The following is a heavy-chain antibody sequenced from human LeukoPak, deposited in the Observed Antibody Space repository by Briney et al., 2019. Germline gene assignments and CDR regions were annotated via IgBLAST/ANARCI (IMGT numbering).Heavy chain of an antibody. J-gene: IGHJ4*02. CDR2: IKGDGSKR. CDR1: GFTISRYW. CDR3: ARDSPEGNNWGSEPTFDY. V-gene: IGHV3-7*04. Sequence: GGSLRLSCTAPGFTISRYWMSWVREAPGKGLYWVADIKGDGSKRHYADSVKGRFTISRDNAENSLYLQMNSLRAEDTAVYYCARDSPEGNNWGSEPTFDYWGQGTLVTVSS. D-gene: IGHD1-1*01.